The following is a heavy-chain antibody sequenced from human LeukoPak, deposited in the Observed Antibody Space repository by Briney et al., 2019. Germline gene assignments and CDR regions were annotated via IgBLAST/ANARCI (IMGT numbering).Heavy chain of an antibody. CDR1: GFTFSSYG. V-gene: IGHV3-23*01. Sequence: GGSLRLSCAASGFTFSSYGMSWVRQAPGKGLEWVSGISGSGGSTYYADSVKGRFTISRDNSKNTLYLQMNSLRAEDTAVYYCAKLESYRSAFDIWGQGTMVTVSS. J-gene: IGHJ3*02. D-gene: IGHD1-1*01. CDR2: ISGSGGST. CDR3: AKLESYRSAFDI.